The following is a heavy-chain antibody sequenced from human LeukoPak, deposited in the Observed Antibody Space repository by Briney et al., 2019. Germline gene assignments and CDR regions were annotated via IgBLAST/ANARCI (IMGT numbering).Heavy chain of an antibody. CDR3: ARDRLERPGRYYYGMDV. D-gene: IGHD1-1*01. V-gene: IGHV3-7*05. CDR2: IKTDGSEK. CDR1: GFTFSRYW. J-gene: IGHJ6*02. Sequence: GGSLRLSCAASGFTFSRYWMSWVRQAPGKGLEWVANIKTDGSEKYYVDSLKGRFIISRDNAKNSLYLQMNSLRAEDTAVYYCARDRLERPGRYYYGMDVWGQGTTVTVSS.